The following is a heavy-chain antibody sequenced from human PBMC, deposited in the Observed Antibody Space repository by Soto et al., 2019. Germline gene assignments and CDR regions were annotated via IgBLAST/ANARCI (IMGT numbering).Heavy chain of an antibody. D-gene: IGHD3-22*01. CDR2: ISSSSSTI. V-gene: IGHV3-48*02. CDR1: GFTFSSYS. CDR3: ARDNYYDSSGYYLDAFDI. Sequence: GGPLRLPCAASGFTFSSYSMNWVRQAPGKGLGGVSYISSSSSTIYYADSVKGRFTISRDNAKNSLYLQMNSLRDEDTAVYYCARDNYYDSSGYYLDAFDIWGQGTMVTVSS. J-gene: IGHJ3*02.